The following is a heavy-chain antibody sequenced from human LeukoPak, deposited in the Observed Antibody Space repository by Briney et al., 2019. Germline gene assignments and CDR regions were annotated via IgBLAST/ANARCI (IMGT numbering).Heavy chain of an antibody. CDR3: AGSYGSGSYSPLDY. CDR2: INHSGST. D-gene: IGHD3-10*01. Sequence: SETLSLTCAVYGGSFSGYYWSWIRQPPGKGLEWMGEINHSGSTNYNPSLKSRVTISVDTSKNQFSLKLSSVTAADTAVYYCAGSYGSGSYSPLDYWGQGTLVTVSS. V-gene: IGHV4-34*01. CDR1: GGSFSGYY. J-gene: IGHJ4*02.